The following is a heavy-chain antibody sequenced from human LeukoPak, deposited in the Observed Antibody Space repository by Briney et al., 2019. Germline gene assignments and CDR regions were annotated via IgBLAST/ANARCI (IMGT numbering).Heavy chain of an antibody. CDR3: AKLAYCGGDCYSDAFDI. CDR2: ISYDGSNK. Sequence: PGGSLRLSCAASGFTVSSNYMSWVRQAPGKGLEWVAVISYDGSNKYYADSVKGRFTISRDNSKNTLYLQMNSLRAEDTAVYYCAKLAYCGGDCYSDAFDIWGQGTMVTVSS. D-gene: IGHD2-21*02. CDR1: GFTVSSNY. J-gene: IGHJ3*02. V-gene: IGHV3-30*18.